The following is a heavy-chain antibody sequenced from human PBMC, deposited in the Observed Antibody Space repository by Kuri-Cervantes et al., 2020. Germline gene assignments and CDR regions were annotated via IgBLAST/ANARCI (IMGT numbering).Heavy chain of an antibody. J-gene: IGHJ4*02. CDR2: INHSGST. D-gene: IGHD2-15*01. Sequence: SHTLSLTCAVYGGSFSGYYWSWIRQPPGKGLEWIGEINHSGSTNYNPSLKSRVTIAVDTSKNQFSLKLSSVTAADTAVYYCATDCSGGSCYTEYWGQGTLVTVSS. CDR3: ATDCSGGSCYTEY. V-gene: IGHV4-34*01. CDR1: GGSFSGYY.